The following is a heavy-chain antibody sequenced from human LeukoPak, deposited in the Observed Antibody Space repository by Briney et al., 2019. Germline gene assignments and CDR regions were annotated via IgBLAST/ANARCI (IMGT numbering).Heavy chain of an antibody. CDR1: GGSISSSSYY. CDR2: IYHSGST. D-gene: IGHD3-10*01. V-gene: IGHV4-30-2*01. Sequence: SETLSLTCTVSGGSISSSSYYWSWIRQPPGKGLEWIGYIYHSGSTYYNPSLKSRVTISVDRSKNQFSLKLSSVTAADTAVYYCARDQTYSGSGIYTYFDYWGQGILVTVSS. J-gene: IGHJ4*02. CDR3: ARDQTYSGSGIYTYFDY.